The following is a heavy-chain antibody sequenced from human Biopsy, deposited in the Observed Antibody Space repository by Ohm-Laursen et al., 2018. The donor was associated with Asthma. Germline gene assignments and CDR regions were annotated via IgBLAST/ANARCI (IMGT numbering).Heavy chain of an antibody. CDR2: ISWNSGNI. D-gene: IGHD3-22*01. CDR1: GFSFDDCA. J-gene: IGHJ4*01. Sequence: SLRLSCAATGFSFDDCAMHWVRQAPGKGLEWVSSISWNSGNIDYAVSVKGRFTIPRDNAKNSLYLQMQSLRPEDTAFYYCAKSADYYDSTDYIDFWGRGTLVTVSS. CDR3: AKSADYYDSTDYIDF. V-gene: IGHV3-9*01.